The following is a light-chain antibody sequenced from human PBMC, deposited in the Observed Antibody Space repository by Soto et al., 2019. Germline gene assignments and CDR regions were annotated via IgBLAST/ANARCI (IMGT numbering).Light chain of an antibody. Sequence: DFQMTQSPATLSASLGDRVTITCRASQNIRSRLAWVQQKPGKAPKLLIYDASSSESGVPQRLSGSGSGTEFTLTISSLQTDDFSTYYCQQYHSYWTFGQGTKVDIK. J-gene: IGKJ1*01. CDR1: QNIRSR. CDR2: DAS. V-gene: IGKV1-5*01. CDR3: QQYHSYWT.